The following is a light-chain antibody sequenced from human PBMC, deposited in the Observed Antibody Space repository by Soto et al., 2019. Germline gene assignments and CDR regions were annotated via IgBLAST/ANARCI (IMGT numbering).Light chain of an antibody. J-gene: IGKJ1*01. Sequence: DIQMTQSPSSLSASVGDGVTITCRASQVIDNYLAWYQQQPGKVPRLLIYAGSVLQAGVPPRFTGSGSGTDFTLTISSLQPEDVATYFCQKYNSAPWTFGQGTKVEIK. V-gene: IGKV1-27*01. CDR1: QVIDNY. CDR2: AGS. CDR3: QKYNSAPWT.